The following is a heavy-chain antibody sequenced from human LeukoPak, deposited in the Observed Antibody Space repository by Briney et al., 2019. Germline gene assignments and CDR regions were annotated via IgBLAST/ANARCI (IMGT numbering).Heavy chain of an antibody. D-gene: IGHD1-26*01. CDR2: FNPNIGDT. CDR3: ARGVDSGGY. CDR1: GYTFTHYY. J-gene: IGHJ4*02. V-gene: IGHV1-2*02. Sequence: GASVKVSCRASGYTFTHYYVHWVRQAPGQGLEWMGWFNPNIGDTNYAQKFQGRVTMTMDTSISTAHMELNRLTFDDTAVYYCARGVDSGGYWGQGTLVTVSS.